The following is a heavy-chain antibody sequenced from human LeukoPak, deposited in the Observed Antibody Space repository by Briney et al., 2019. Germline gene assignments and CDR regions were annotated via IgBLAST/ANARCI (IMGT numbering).Heavy chain of an antibody. D-gene: IGHD6-13*01. CDR1: GGSISNYY. CDR3: ARVEFDGIAAAGSLDY. J-gene: IGHJ4*02. V-gene: IGHV4-59*01. Sequence: SETLSLTCTVSGGSISNYYWSWIRQPPGKGLEWIGYIHYSGSTNYNPSLKSRVTISVDTSKNQFSLKLSSVTAADTAAYYCARVEFDGIAAAGSLDYWGQGILVTVSS. CDR2: IHYSGST.